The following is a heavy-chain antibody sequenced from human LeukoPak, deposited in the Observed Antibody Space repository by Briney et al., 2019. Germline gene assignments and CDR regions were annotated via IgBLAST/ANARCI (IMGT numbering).Heavy chain of an antibody. Sequence: GGTLRLSCAASGFTFSSYGMSWVRQAPGKGLEWVSAISGSGGSTYYADSVKGRFTISRDNSKNTLYLQMNSLRAEDTAVYYCAKGRIVLMVYALYFDYWGQGTLVTVSS. CDR2: ISGSGGST. V-gene: IGHV3-23*01. D-gene: IGHD2-8*01. CDR3: AKGRIVLMVYALYFDY. CDR1: GFTFSSYG. J-gene: IGHJ4*02.